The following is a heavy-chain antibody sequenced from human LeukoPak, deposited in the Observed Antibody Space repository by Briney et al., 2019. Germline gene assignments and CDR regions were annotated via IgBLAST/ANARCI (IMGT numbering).Heavy chain of an antibody. CDR3: AKGEGWQWLVQSFDY. CDR1: GFTFSSYG. V-gene: IGHV3-30*18. CDR2: ISYDGSNK. D-gene: IGHD6-19*01. Sequence: PGGSLRLSCAASGFTFSSYGMHWVRQAPGKGLEWVAVISYDGSNKYYADSVKGRFTISRDNSKNTLYLQMNSLRAEDTAVYYCAKGEGWQWLVQSFDYWGQGTLVTVSS. J-gene: IGHJ4*02.